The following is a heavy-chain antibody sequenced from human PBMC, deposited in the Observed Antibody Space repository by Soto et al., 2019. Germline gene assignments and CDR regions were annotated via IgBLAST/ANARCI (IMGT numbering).Heavy chain of an antibody. CDR2: MFSGGQT. D-gene: IGHD2-15*01. CDR1: GLNVTKHF. J-gene: IGHJ6*02. V-gene: IGHV3-53*01. CDR3: VREKVVLEDSGYDYNGMDV. Sequence: ELQLVESGGGLIQPGGSLRLSCAASGLNVTKHFMTWVRQPPGKGLEWVSVMFSGGQTDYADSVKGRFTIFRDNSKNSVFLQMNSLSAEDTAMYYCVREKVVLEDSGYDYNGMDVWGQGTAVTVSS.